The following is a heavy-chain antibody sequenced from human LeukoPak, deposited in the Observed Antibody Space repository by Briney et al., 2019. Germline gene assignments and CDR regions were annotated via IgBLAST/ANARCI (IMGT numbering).Heavy chain of an antibody. CDR1: DFTLSDCY. Sequence: PGGSLRLSCAASDFTLSDCYMTWIRQAPGKGLEWLSYISNSGSDIYSADSVKGRFTISRDNAKNSLYLQMNSLRAEDTAVYYCARSYRATAGIVDVWGQGTTVTVSS. V-gene: IGHV3-11*01. CDR2: ISNSGSDI. D-gene: IGHD6-13*01. CDR3: ARSYRATAGIVDV. J-gene: IGHJ6*02.